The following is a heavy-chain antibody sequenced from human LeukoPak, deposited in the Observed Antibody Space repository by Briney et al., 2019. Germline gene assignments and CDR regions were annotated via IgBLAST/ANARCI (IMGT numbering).Heavy chain of an antibody. V-gene: IGHV4-39*07. Sequence: SETLSLTCTVSGGSISSSSYYWGWIRQPPGKGLEWIGSIYYSGSTYYNPSLKSRVTISVDTSKNQFSLKLSSVTAADTAVYYCARFPRSAYYYDSNVDYWYFDLWGRGTLVTVSS. CDR1: GGSISSSSYY. J-gene: IGHJ2*01. D-gene: IGHD3-22*01. CDR2: IYYSGST. CDR3: ARFPRSAYYYDSNVDYWYFDL.